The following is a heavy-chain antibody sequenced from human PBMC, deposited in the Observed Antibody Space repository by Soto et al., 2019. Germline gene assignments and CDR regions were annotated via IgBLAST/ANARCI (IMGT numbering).Heavy chain of an antibody. J-gene: IGHJ6*02. V-gene: IGHV4-39*01. CDR2: IYYSGST. D-gene: IGHD2-8*01. CDR3: ARYIVLMVYARDYYYGMDV. Sequence: SETLSLTCTVSGGSISSSSYYWGWIRQPPGKGLEWIGSIYYSGSTYYNPSLKSRVTISVDTSKNQFSLKLSSVTAADTAVYYCARYIVLMVYARDYYYGMDVWGQGTTVTVSS. CDR1: GGSISSSSYY.